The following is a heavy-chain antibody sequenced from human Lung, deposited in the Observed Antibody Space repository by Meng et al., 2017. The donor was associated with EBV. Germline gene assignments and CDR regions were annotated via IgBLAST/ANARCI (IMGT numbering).Heavy chain of an antibody. J-gene: IGHJ5*02. CDR1: GGSISSGGYS. CDR3: ARGITMVRGVPGHWFDP. D-gene: IGHD3-10*01. CDR2: IYHSGST. Sequence: LPLPESGPGLVKPPQTLSLTCAASGGSISSGGYSWSWIRQPPGKGLEWIGYIYHSGSTYYNPSLKSRVTISVDRSKNQFSLKLSSVTAADTAVYYCARGITMVRGVPGHWFDPWGQGTLVTVSS. V-gene: IGHV4-30-2*01.